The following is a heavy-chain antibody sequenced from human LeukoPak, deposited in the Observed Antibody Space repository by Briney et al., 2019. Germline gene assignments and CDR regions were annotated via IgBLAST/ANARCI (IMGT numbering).Heavy chain of an antibody. CDR2: ISYDGSNK. Sequence: GRSLRLSCAASGFTFSSYGMHWVRQAPGKGLEWVAVISYDGSNKYYADSVKGRFTISRDNSKNTLYLQMSSLRAEDTAVYYCVKGFDPWGQGTLVTVSS. V-gene: IGHV3-30*18. CDR3: VKGFDP. J-gene: IGHJ5*02. CDR1: GFTFSSYG.